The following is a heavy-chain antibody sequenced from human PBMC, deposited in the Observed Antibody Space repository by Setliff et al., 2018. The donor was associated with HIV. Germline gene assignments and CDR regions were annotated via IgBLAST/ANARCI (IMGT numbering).Heavy chain of an antibody. D-gene: IGHD3-22*01. CDR2: TRYDGSNK. CDR3: AKIQNPQGYYYDSSGYYPHPGSPDY. CDR1: GFTFSDYD. Sequence: GGSLRLSCAASGFTFSDYDIHWVRQAPGKGLEWVAFTRYDGSNKYYADSVKGRFTISRDNSKNTLYLQMNSLRAEDTAVYYCAKIQNPQGYYYDSSGYYPHPGSPDYWGQGTLVTVSS. J-gene: IGHJ4*02. V-gene: IGHV3-30*02.